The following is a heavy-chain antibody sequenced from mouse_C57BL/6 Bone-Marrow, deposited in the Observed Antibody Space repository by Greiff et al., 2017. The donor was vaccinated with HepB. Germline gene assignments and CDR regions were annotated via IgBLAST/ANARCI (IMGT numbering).Heavy chain of an antibody. D-gene: IGHD1-1*01. CDR3: ARSGGYYGLDY. V-gene: IGHV1-80*01. Sequence: VKLVESGAELVKPGASVKISCKASGYAFSSYWMNWVKQRPGKGLEWIGQIYPGDGDTNYNGKFKGKATLTADKSSSTAYMQLSSLTSEDSAVYFCARSGGYYGLDYWGQGTTLTVSS. J-gene: IGHJ2*01. CDR2: IYPGDGDT. CDR1: GYAFSSYW.